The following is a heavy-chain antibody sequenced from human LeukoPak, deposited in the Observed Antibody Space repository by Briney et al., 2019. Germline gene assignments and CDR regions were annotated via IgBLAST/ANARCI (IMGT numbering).Heavy chain of an antibody. V-gene: IGHV3-23*01. CDR3: AKVAVRAAILKNWFDL. J-gene: IGHJ5*02. D-gene: IGHD2-2*01. CDR2: ISGSGGST. Sequence: GGSLRLSCAASGFTFSSYAMSWVRQAPGKGLEWVSAISGSGGSTYYADSVKGRFTISRDNSKNALYLQMNSLRAEDTAVYYCAKVAVRAAILKNWFDLWGQGTLVTVSS. CDR1: GFTFSSYA.